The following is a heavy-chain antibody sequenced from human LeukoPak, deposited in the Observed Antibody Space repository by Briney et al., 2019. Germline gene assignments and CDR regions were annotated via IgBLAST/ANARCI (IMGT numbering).Heavy chain of an antibody. CDR1: GFTLGDYA. CDR2: IRSKAYGGTT. D-gene: IGHD5-12*01. CDR3: TRPDDVDIVATMYY. J-gene: IGHJ4*02. Sequence: GGSLRLSCTASGFTLGDYAMSWVRQAPGKGLEWVGLIRSKAYGGTTECAASVKGRFTISRDDSKSIAYLQMNSLKTEDTAVYYCTRPDDVDIVATMYYWGQGSLVTVSS. V-gene: IGHV3-49*04.